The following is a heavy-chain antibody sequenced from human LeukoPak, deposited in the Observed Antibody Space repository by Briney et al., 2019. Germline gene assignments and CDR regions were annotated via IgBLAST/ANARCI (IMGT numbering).Heavy chain of an antibody. V-gene: IGHV3-53*01. CDR2: IYSGVGP. CDR1: GFTVSSNS. Sequence: GGSLRLSCTVSGFTVSSNSMSWVRQAPGKGLEWVSFIYSGVGPHYSDSVKGRFTISRDDSKNTLYLQMNSLRAEDTAVYYCARGADTGYSSDSWGQGTLVTVSS. CDR3: ARGADTGYSSDS. D-gene: IGHD6-19*01. J-gene: IGHJ5*02.